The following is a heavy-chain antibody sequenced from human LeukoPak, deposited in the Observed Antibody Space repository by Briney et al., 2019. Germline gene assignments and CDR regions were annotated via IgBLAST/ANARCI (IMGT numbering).Heavy chain of an antibody. J-gene: IGHJ4*02. CDR2: IIPIFGTA. CDR3: AGGYYYDSSGYYPTRTRFDY. Sequence: SVKVSCKASGGTFSSYAISWVRQAPGQGLEWMGGIIPIFGTANYAQKFQGRVTITADESTSTAYMELSSLRSEDTAAYYCAGGYYYDSSGYYPTRTRFDYWDQGTLVTVSS. V-gene: IGHV1-69*01. D-gene: IGHD3-22*01. CDR1: GGTFSSYA.